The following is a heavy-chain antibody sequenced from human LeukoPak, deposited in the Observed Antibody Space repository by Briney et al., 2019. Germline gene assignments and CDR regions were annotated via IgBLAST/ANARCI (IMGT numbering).Heavy chain of an antibody. CDR2: ISSSSSYI. V-gene: IGHV3-21*04. CDR3: ARDYAREDYYDSSGSTWDYYYFDY. Sequence: GGSLRLSCVASGFTFSNYDMNWVRQAPGKGLEWVSFISSSSSYIYYADSVKGRFTISRDNAKKSLYLQMNSLRAEDTAVYYCARDYAREDYYDSSGSTWDYYYFDYWGQGTLVTVSS. D-gene: IGHD3-22*01. J-gene: IGHJ4*02. CDR1: GFTFSNYD.